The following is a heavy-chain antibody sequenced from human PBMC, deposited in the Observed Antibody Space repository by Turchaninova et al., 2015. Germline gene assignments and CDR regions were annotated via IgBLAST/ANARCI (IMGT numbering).Heavy chain of an antibody. V-gene: IGHV1-3*01. CDR3: AGGPECRSTSCYGRSYYHYYYMDV. Sequence: QVQLVQYGAEVRKPGASVKVSCESAGYTFSDYALHWVRPAPGQRLWWVAWINPGNGNSKYSQKYQGRGTTTRKTTAGRVYMEGGSRGSEDTAGDYCAGGPECRSTSCYGRSYYHYYYMDVWGKGNTGTVSS. CDR1: GYTFSDYA. J-gene: IGHJ6*03. CDR2: INPGNGNS. D-gene: IGHD2-2*01.